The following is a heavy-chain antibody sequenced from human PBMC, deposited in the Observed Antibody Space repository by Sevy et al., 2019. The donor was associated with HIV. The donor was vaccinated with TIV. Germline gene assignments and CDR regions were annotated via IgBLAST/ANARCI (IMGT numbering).Heavy chain of an antibody. Sequence: GGSLRLSCVGSGFIFDDYGMHWVRQAPGKGLEWVALISHDGGKKYYADSVKGRFTISRDNFKNTLYLQMNTLRRDDTAAYFCTKDPPVYGDCPFGMDVWGQGTTVTVSS. CDR1: GFIFDDYG. V-gene: IGHV3-30*18. J-gene: IGHJ6*02. CDR2: ISHDGGKK. D-gene: IGHD4-17*01. CDR3: TKDPPVYGDCPFGMDV.